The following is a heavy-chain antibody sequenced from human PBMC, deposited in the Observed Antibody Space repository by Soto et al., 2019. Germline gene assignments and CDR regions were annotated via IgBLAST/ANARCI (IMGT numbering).Heavy chain of an antibody. CDR2: MNPNSGNT. V-gene: IGHV1-8*01. J-gene: IGHJ6*03. CDR3: QTAMVKNTYYYYYYMDV. CDR1: GYTFTSYD. Sequence: ASVKVSCKASGYTFTSYDINWVRQATGQGLEWMGWMNPNSGNTGYAQKFQGRVTMTRNTSISTAYMELSSLRSEDTAVYYCQTAMVKNTYYYYYYMDVWGKGTTVTVSS. D-gene: IGHD5-18*01.